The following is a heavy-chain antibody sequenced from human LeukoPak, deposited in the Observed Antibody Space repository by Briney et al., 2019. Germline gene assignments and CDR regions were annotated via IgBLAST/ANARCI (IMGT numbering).Heavy chain of an antibody. D-gene: IGHD3-3*01. Sequence: SETLSLTCAVYGGSFSGYYWSWIRQPPGKGLEWIGEINHSGSTNYNPSLKSRVTISVDTSKNQFSLKLSSVTAADTAVYYCARLPLRFLEWFYFDYWGQGTLVTVSS. CDR2: INHSGST. CDR3: ARLPLRFLEWFYFDY. CDR1: GGSFSGYY. J-gene: IGHJ4*02. V-gene: IGHV4-34*01.